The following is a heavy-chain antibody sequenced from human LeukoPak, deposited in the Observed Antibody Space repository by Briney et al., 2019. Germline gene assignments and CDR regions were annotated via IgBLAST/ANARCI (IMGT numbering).Heavy chain of an antibody. CDR2: ISGSGGST. CDR1: GFTFSSYW. CDR3: AKRPNYDFWSGYYVDY. D-gene: IGHD3-3*01. J-gene: IGHJ4*02. Sequence: GGSLRLSCEASGFTFSSYWMSWVRQAPGKGLEWVSAISGSGGSTYYADSVKGRFTISRDNSKNTLYLQMNSLRAEDTAVYYCAKRPNYDFWSGYYVDYWGQGTLVTVSS. V-gene: IGHV3-23*01.